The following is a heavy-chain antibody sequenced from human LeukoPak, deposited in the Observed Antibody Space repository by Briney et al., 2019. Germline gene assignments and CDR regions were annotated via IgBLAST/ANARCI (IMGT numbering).Heavy chain of an antibody. CDR3: ARVVKAMVTHWYYYYYMDV. J-gene: IGHJ6*03. CDR1: GGSFSGYY. CDR2: INHSGST. Sequence: SETLPLTCAVYGGSFSGYYWSWIRQPPGRGLEWIGEINHSGSTNYNPSLKSRVTISVDTSKNQFSLKLSSVTAADTAVYYCARVVKAMVTHWYYYYYMDVWGKGTTVTVSS. V-gene: IGHV4-34*01. D-gene: IGHD5-18*01.